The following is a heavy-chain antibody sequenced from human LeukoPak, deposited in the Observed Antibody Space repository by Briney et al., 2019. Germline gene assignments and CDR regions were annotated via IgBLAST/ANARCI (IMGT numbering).Heavy chain of an antibody. CDR1: GGSISNYY. CDR2: IYYSGST. Sequence: SETLSLTCAVSGGSISNYYWSWIRQPPGKGLEWIGYIYYSGSTNYNPSLKSRVTISVDTSKNQFSLKLSSVTAADTAVYYCAMAGYSYGQFDFWGQGTLVTVYS. CDR3: AMAGYSYGQFDF. J-gene: IGHJ4*02. D-gene: IGHD5-18*01. V-gene: IGHV4-59*01.